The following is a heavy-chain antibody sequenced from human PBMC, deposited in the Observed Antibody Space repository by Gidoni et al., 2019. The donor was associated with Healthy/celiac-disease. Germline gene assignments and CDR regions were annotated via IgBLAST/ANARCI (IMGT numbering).Heavy chain of an antibody. V-gene: IGHV1-69*06. Sequence: QVQLVQSGAEVKKPGSSVKVSCKASGGTFSSYAISWVRQAPGQGLEWMGGIIPIFGTANYAQKFQGRVTITADKSTSTAYMELSSLRSEDTAVYYCARGEGGNDSGGYYYGMDVWGQGTTVTVSS. D-gene: IGHD3-16*01. CDR2: IIPIFGTA. J-gene: IGHJ6*02. CDR3: ARGEGGNDSGGYYYGMDV. CDR1: GGTFSSYA.